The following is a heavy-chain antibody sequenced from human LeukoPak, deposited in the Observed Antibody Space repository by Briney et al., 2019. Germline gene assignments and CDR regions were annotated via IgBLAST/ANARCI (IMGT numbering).Heavy chain of an antibody. Sequence: SETLSLTCAVSGYSISSGYYWGWIRHPPGKGLEWIGSIYHSGSTYYNPSLKSRVTISVDTSKNQFSLKMSSVTAADTAVYYCARTRDYYYYMDVWGNGTTVTVSS. CDR3: ARTRDYYYYMDV. CDR2: IYHSGST. J-gene: IGHJ6*03. CDR1: GYSISSGYY. V-gene: IGHV4-38-2*01.